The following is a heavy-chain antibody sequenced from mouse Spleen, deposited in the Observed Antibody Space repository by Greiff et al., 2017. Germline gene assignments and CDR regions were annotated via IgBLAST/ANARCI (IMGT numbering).Heavy chain of an antibody. J-gene: IGHJ4*01. V-gene: IGHV7-1*01. CDR3: ARDAGVDYAMDY. D-gene: IGHD1-1*02. CDR2: SRNKANDYTT. CDR1: GFTFSDFY. Sequence: EVKVVESGGGLVQSGRSLRLSCATSGFTFSDFYMEWVRQAPGKGLEWIAASRNKANDYTTEYSASVKGRFIVSRDTSQSILYLQMNALRAEDTAIYYCARDAGVDYAMDYWGQGTSVTVSS.